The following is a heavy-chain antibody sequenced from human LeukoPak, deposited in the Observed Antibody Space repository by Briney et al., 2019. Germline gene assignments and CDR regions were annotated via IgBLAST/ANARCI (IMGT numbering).Heavy chain of an antibody. V-gene: IGHV4-4*07. CDR1: GGSISTYY. J-gene: IGHJ6*03. CDR3: AAGLPGTTAYDHYYINV. Sequence: PSETLSLTCTVSGGSISTYYWNWIRQPVGKGLEWIGRIYTGGSTKYNPALESRVTISADTSKNQFSLKVTSVTAADTAVYYCAAGLPGTTAYDHYYINVWGKGTTVTVSS. CDR2: IYTGGST. D-gene: IGHD2-2*01.